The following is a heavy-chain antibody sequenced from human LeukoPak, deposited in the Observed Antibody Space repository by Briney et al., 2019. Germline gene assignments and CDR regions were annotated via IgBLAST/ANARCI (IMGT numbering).Heavy chain of an antibody. CDR3: ARGPPTDYYDSSGFYYVFDY. J-gene: IGHJ4*02. D-gene: IGHD3-22*01. V-gene: IGHV4-34*01. Sequence: PSETLSLTCAVSGGSFSGYYWSWIRQPPGKGLEWMGEINHSGSTNYNPSLKSRVTISVDTSKNQFSLKLSSVTAADTAVYFCARGPPTDYYDSSGFYYVFDYWGQGTLVTVSS. CDR1: GGSFSGYY. CDR2: INHSGST.